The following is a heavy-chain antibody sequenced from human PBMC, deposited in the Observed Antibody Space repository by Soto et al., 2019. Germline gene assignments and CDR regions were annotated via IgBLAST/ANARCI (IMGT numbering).Heavy chain of an antibody. D-gene: IGHD1-26*01. CDR1: GFAFSTYS. Sequence: EVQLVESGGGRVKPGGSLRLSCAASGFAFSTYSMNWVRQAPGKGLEWVSCVRSGGSDKYYADSVRGRFTISRDNAKSSLHLEMNSLRAEDTAVYYCARAFSGRYSAFDLWGQGTMVTVSS. V-gene: IGHV3-21*06. CDR2: VRSGGSDK. CDR3: ARAFSGRYSAFDL. J-gene: IGHJ3*01.